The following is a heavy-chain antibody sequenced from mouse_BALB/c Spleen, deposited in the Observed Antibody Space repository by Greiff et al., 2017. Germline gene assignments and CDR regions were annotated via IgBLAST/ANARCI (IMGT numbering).Heavy chain of an antibody. CDR1: GYTFTSYW. CDR3: TRDLITTVVGDY. J-gene: IGHJ2*01. V-gene: IGHV1S22*01. Sequence: LQQPGSELVRPGASVKLSCKASGYTFTSYWMHWVKQRPGQGLEWIGNIYPGSGSTNYDEKFKSKATLTVDTSSSTAYMQLSSLTSEDSAVYYCTRDLITTVVGDYWGQGTTLTVSS. D-gene: IGHD1-1*01. CDR2: IYPGSGST.